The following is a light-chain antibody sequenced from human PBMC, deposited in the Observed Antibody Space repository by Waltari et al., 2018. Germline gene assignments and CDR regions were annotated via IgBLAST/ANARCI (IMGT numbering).Light chain of an antibody. CDR2: EAS. CDR3: CSYAGSGSWV. CDR1: SRDVGPYNL. V-gene: IGLV2-23*01. J-gene: IGLJ3*02. Sequence: QSALTQPASVSGSPGQSISISCIGTSRDVGPYNLVSWYQHYPGKAPNLIGFEASKRPVGVSNRFSGSKAANTASLIISGLQADDEADYYCCSYAGSGSWVFGGGTKVTVI.